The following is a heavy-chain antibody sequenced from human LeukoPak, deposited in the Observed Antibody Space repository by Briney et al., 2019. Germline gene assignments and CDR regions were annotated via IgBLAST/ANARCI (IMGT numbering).Heavy chain of an antibody. CDR3: ARGSDTAAGLY. CDR1: GGSFSGYY. Sequence: SETLSLTCAVYGGSFSGYYWSWIRQPPGKGLERIGEINHSGSTNYNPSLKSRVSISVDSSKNQFSLKLSSVTAADTAVYYCARGSDTAAGLYWGQGTLVTVSS. J-gene: IGHJ4*02. D-gene: IGHD6-13*01. CDR2: INHSGST. V-gene: IGHV4-34*01.